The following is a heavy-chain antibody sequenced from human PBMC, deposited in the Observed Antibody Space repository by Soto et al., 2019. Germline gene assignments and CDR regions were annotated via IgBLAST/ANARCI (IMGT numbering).Heavy chain of an antibody. CDR3: ARTRNGGVADSFDS. Sequence: VGSLRLSCAASGFTFSRYAIHWVRLTPGRGLEWVLAISRDGSYIYYTDSVKGRFTVSRDNSKNTVFVQMNRLIPDDTALYFCARTRNGGVADSFDSWGQGTRVTVSS. V-gene: IGHV3-30*04. CDR2: ISRDGSYI. J-gene: IGHJ5*01. D-gene: IGHD3-3*01. CDR1: GFTFSRYA.